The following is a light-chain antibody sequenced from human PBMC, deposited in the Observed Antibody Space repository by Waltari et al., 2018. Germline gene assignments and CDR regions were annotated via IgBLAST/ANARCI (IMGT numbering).Light chain of an antibody. CDR1: QSVVTW. Sequence: DIQLTQSPSTLSASVGDGVTIACRASQSVVTWLAWYQQKPGKAPRLLIYGASSLEIGVPSRFSGSGSGTEFTLSISSLQPDDFATYYCQQYNNYPYTFGQGTKLEIK. V-gene: IGKV1-5*03. J-gene: IGKJ2*01. CDR2: GAS. CDR3: QQYNNYPYT.